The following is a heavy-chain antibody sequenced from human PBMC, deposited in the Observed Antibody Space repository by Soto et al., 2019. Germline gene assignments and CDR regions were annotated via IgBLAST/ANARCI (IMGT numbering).Heavy chain of an antibody. J-gene: IGHJ4*02. CDR2: LYSGGNT. Sequence: GGSLRLSCEASGFTISNNYMSWVRQAPGKGLEWVSVLYSGGNTDYADSVKGRFTISRDNSRSTLYLQMNSLRAEDTAMYFCARARDGYNFLYEPTWGQGTLVTVSS. V-gene: IGHV3-53*01. CDR1: GFTISNNY. D-gene: IGHD5-12*01. CDR3: ARARDGYNFLYEPT.